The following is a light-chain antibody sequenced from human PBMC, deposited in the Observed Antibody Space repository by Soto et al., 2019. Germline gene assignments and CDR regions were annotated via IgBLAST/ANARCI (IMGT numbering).Light chain of an antibody. CDR2: DAS. CDR3: QQRSNWPLT. V-gene: IGKV3-11*01. Sequence: EIVLTQSPATLSLSPGAIATLSCSASQSVTSYLAWYQQKPGQAPRLLIYDASNRATGIPARFSGSGSGTDFTLTISSLEPEDFALYYCQQRSNWPLTFGGGTKVDIK. J-gene: IGKJ4*01. CDR1: QSVTSY.